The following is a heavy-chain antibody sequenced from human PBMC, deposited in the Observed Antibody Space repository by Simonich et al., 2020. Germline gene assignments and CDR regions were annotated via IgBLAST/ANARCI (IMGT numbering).Heavy chain of an antibody. J-gene: IGHJ6*03. V-gene: IGHV1-2*02. D-gene: IGHD3-3*01. CDR2: SNPNRGGT. Sequence: QVQLVQSGAEVKKPGASVKVSCKASGYTFTGYYMPWVRQAPGQGLEWMGWSNPNRGGTNYAQKFQGRVTMTRDTSISTAYMELSRLRSDDTAVYYCARGGVQYYYYYMDVWGKGTTVTVSS. CDR1: GYTFTGYY. CDR3: ARGGVQYYYYYMDV.